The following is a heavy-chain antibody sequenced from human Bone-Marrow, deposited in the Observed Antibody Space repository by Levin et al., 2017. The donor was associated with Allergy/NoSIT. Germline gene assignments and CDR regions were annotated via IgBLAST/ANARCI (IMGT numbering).Heavy chain of an antibody. CDR2: ISSDSSDL. Sequence: GESLKISCLVSGFTFSDYSIYWVRQAPGKGLEWISSISSDSSDLYYADSVKGRFTISRDNAKNSLNLQVSSLRAEDTAVYYCARGLEYSGLPWGQGTLVTVSS. J-gene: IGHJ5*02. CDR3: ARGLEYSGLP. D-gene: IGHD5-12*01. CDR1: GFTFSDYS. V-gene: IGHV3-21*01.